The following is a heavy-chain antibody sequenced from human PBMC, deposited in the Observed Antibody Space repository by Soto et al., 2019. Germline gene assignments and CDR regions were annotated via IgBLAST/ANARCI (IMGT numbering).Heavy chain of an antibody. Sequence: ASAKASCKDSGEALTSNGISWVRQEPRQGLEWMGWISAYNGNTNYAQKLQGRVTMTTDTSTSTAYMELRSLRSDDTAVYYCARSYDSSGYYYYHNWFDYWGQGTLVTVSS. CDR1: GEALTSNG. D-gene: IGHD3-22*01. CDR2: ISAYNGNT. J-gene: IGHJ5*01. V-gene: IGHV1-18*01. CDR3: ARSYDSSGYYYYHNWFDY.